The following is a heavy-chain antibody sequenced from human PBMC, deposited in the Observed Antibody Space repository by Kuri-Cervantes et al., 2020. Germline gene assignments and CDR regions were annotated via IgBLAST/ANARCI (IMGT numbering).Heavy chain of an antibody. CDR3: ARHSDSSGYNSPLGY. V-gene: IGHV3-48*04. CDR2: ISSSGSTI. J-gene: IGHJ4*02. Sequence: ETLSLTCAVSGGSFSSSNWWTWVRQPPGKGLEWVSHISSSGSTIFYADSVKGRFTISRDNAKNSLYLQMNSLRAEDTTVYYCARHSDSSGYNSPLGYWGQGTLVTVSS. D-gene: IGHD3-22*01. CDR1: GGSFSSSN.